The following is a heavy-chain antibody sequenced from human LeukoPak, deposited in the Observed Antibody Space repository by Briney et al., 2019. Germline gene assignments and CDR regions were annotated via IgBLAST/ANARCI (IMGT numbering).Heavy chain of an antibody. CDR3: ARDVHGGAFDY. Sequence: GGSLRLSCAASGFTVSSNYMSWVRQAPGKGLEWVANINQDGSAKYYVDSVKGRFTFSRDNAMNSLFLQMNSLRAEDTAVYYCARDVHGGAFDYWGQGTLVTVSS. CDR2: INQDGSAK. V-gene: IGHV3-7*01. CDR1: GFTVSSNY. D-gene: IGHD4-23*01. J-gene: IGHJ4*02.